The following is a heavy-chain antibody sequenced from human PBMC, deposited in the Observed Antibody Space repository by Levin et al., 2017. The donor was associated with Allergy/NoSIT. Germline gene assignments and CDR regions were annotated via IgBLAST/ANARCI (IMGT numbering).Heavy chain of an antibody. V-gene: IGHV1-2*02. CDR1: GYSFSDYY. D-gene: IGHD2-8*02. J-gene: IGHJ5*01. CDR2: INPNSGGT. Sequence: ASVKVSCKASGYSFSDYYIHWVRQAPGQGLEWMGRINPNSGGTNYAQTFQGRVTITRDTSTCSAYMELSRLTSDDTAVYYCARDKSYRDTGGSYDSWGQGTLVTVSS. CDR3: ARDKSYRDTGGSYDS.